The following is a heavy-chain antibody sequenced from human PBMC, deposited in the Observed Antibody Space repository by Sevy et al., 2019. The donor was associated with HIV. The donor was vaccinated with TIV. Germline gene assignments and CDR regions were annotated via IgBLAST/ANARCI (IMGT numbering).Heavy chain of an antibody. CDR2: ISAYNGNT. CDR1: GYTFTSYG. V-gene: IGHV1-18*01. CDR3: KRLLLGDWSSTSCYTEDFDY. D-gene: IGHD2-2*02. J-gene: IGHJ4*01. Sequence: ASVKVSCKASGYTFTSYGISWVRQAPGQGLEWMGWISAYNGNTNYAQKLQGIVTMTTDTSTSTAYMELRSLRSDETAVYYCKRLLLGDWSSTSCYTEDFDYRGQGTLVTVSS.